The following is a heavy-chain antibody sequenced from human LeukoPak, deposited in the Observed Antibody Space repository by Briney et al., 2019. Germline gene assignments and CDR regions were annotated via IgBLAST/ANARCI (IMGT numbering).Heavy chain of an antibody. J-gene: IGHJ4*02. CDR1: GFTFRDYW. V-gene: IGHV3-7*01. D-gene: IGHD6-13*01. Sequence: PGGSLRLSCEVSGFTFRDYWMTWVRQASGKGLEWVANVKRDGTEKFYVDAVKGRFTISRDNGKNSLYLQMNSLRVEDTAIYYCARAGGTSWADYWGQGTLVTVSS. CDR2: VKRDGTEK. CDR3: ARAGGTSWADY.